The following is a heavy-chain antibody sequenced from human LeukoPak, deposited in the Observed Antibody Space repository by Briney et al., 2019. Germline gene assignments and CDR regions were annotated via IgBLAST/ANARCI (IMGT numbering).Heavy chain of an antibody. CDR2: IYYSEIT. Sequence: SETLSLTCTVSGGSVSSGDYHWSWIRQPPGKGLEWIGYIYYSEITNYNPSLKSRVTMSIDSSKNQFSLTLSSVTAADTAVYYCASNYYDSSGYYSFDYWGQGTLVTVSS. D-gene: IGHD3-22*01. V-gene: IGHV4-61*08. CDR3: ASNYYDSSGYYSFDY. CDR1: GGSVSSGDYH. J-gene: IGHJ4*02.